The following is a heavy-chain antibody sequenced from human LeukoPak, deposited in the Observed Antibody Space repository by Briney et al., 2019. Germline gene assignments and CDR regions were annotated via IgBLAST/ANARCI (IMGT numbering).Heavy chain of an antibody. CDR1: GFTFDDYG. J-gene: IGHJ4*02. CDR3: ARRPYYYDSSGYYYFVY. Sequence: PGGSLRLSCAASGFTFDDYGMSWVRQAPGKGLEWVSGINWNGGSTGYADSVKGRFTISRDNAKNSLYLQMNSLGAEDTALYYCARRPYYYDSSGYYYFVYWGQGTLVTVSS. D-gene: IGHD3-22*01. V-gene: IGHV3-20*04. CDR2: INWNGGST.